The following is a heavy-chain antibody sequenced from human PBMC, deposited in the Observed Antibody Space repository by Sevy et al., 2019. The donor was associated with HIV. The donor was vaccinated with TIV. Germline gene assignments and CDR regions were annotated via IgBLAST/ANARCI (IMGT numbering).Heavy chain of an antibody. V-gene: IGHV3-30-3*01. CDR1: GFTFSNYD. CDR2: IPHDGNYK. D-gene: IGHD2-21*02. Sequence: GGSLRLSCAASGFTFSNYDMHWVRQAPGKELEWVAVIPHDGNYKNYADSVKVRFTISRDDFKNTLYLQMSSLRPEDTAVYFCARLFSCGGDCYYLDYWGQGALVTVSS. CDR3: ARLFSCGGDCYYLDY. J-gene: IGHJ4*02.